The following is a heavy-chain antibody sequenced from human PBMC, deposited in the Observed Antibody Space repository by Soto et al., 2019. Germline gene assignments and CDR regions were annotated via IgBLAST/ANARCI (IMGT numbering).Heavy chain of an antibody. CDR2: IDWDDDK. CDR3: ARSPGGFTVATYFFDY. Sequence: SGPTLVNPTQTLTLTCTFSGLSLSSKGMRVSWIRQPPGKALEWLARIDWDDDKFHSPSLRTRLTISKDTSKNQVVLTMTNVDPMDTATYYCARSPGGFTVATYFFDYWGQGTLVTVSS. CDR1: GLSLSSKGMR. V-gene: IGHV2-70*04. D-gene: IGHD3-16*01. J-gene: IGHJ4*02.